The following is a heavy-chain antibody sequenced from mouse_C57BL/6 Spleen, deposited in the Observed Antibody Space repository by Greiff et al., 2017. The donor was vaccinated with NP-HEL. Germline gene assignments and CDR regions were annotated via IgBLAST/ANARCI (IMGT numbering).Heavy chain of an antibody. CDR3: ARDDYYGNYFDD. J-gene: IGHJ2*01. Sequence: EVHLVESGGGLVKPGGSLKLSCAASGFTFSSYAMSWVRQTPEKRLEWVATISDGGSYTYYPDNVKDRFTISRDNAKNNLYLQMSHLKSEDKAMYYCARDDYYGNYFDDWGQGTTLTVSS. D-gene: IGHD1-1*02. CDR2: ISDGGSYT. CDR1: GFTFSSYA. V-gene: IGHV5-4*01.